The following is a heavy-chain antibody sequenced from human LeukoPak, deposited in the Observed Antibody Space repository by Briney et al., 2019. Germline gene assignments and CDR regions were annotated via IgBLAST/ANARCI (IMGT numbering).Heavy chain of an antibody. D-gene: IGHD5-18*01. CDR3: ARLNVDTTMAHDY. CDR1: GGSIINSNW. Sequence: SGTLSLTCAVSGGSIINSNWWSWVRQPPGKGLEWIGEIDHSGSTSYNPSLKSRVTMSVDRSQNQFSLRLSTVTAADTAVYYCARLNVDTTMAHDYWGQGTLVTVSS. V-gene: IGHV4-4*02. J-gene: IGHJ4*02. CDR2: IDHSGST.